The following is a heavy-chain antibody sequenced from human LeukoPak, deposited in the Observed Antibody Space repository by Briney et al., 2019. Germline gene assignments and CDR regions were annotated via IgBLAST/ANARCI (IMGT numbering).Heavy chain of an antibody. V-gene: IGHV1-2*02. CDR3: ARERGAAGKGKWFAP. CDR2: SKPNNGGT. CDR1: GYSFTGNY. D-gene: IGHD6-13*01. Sequence: ASVKVSCKSSGYSFTGNYIHWGRQPPAQGLEWVGWSKPNNGGTYYTHNFHDRGTITRVTSITTAYMESMSLRPDDTTVYYCARERGAAGKGKWFAPWGQGTLVTVSS. J-gene: IGHJ5*02.